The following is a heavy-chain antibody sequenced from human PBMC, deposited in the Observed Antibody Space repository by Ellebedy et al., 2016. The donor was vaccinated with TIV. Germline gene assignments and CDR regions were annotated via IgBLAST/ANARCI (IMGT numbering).Heavy chain of an antibody. CDR1: GFTFSSYG. CDR3: AGRAYNWNDGSLFDY. Sequence: GGSLRLSCAASGFTFSSYGMHWVRQAPGKGLEWVANIKQDGSEKYYVDSVKGRFTISRDNANNSLYLQMNSLRAEDTAVYYCAGRAYNWNDGSLFDYWGQGTLVTVSS. J-gene: IGHJ4*02. CDR2: IKQDGSEK. V-gene: IGHV3-7*03. D-gene: IGHD1-1*01.